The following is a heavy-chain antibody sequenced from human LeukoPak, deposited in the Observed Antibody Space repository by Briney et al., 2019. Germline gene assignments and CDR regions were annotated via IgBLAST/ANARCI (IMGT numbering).Heavy chain of an antibody. CDR1: GGSFSGYY. D-gene: IGHD3-10*01. J-gene: IGHJ4*02. Sequence: PSETLSLTCAVYGGSFSGYYWGWIRQPPGKGLEWIGEINHSGSTNYNPSLKSRVTISVDTSKNQFSLKLSSVTAADTAVYYCARGPRYYGSGIRYFDYWGQGTLVTVSS. V-gene: IGHV4-34*01. CDR3: ARGPRYYGSGIRYFDY. CDR2: INHSGST.